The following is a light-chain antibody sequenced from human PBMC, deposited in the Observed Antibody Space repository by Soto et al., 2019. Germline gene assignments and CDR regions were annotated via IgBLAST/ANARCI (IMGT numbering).Light chain of an antibody. Sequence: QSALTQPASVSGSPGQSITISCSGTSSDVGDYYYVSWYQQHPGKAPKLLIYGVTDRPSGVSHRFSGSRSDSTASLTISGLQAEDEADYYCAAWDDSLNGVIFGGGTKLTVL. CDR1: SSDVGDYYY. J-gene: IGLJ2*01. CDR2: GVT. CDR3: AAWDDSLNGVI. V-gene: IGLV2-14*01.